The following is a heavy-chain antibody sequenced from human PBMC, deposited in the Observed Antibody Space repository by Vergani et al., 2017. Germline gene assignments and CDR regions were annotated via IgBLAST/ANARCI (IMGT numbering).Heavy chain of an antibody. D-gene: IGHD3-16*02. CDR1: GGSISSGGYY. V-gene: IGHV4-61*08. J-gene: IGHJ6*01. Sequence: QVHLQESGPGLLKPSQTLSLTCTVSGGSISSGGYYWSWIRQHPGKGVEWLGYIYSTGSTNYNPSLNSRVTMSVDTSKNQFSLKLRSVTAADTAVYFCARGMYRDEASEGYRLEGMDILGQGTT. CDR2: IYSTGST. CDR3: ARGMYRDEASEGYRLEGMDI.